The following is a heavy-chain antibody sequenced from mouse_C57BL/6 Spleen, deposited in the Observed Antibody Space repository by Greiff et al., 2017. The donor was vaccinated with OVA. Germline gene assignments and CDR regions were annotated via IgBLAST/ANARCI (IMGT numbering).Heavy chain of an antibody. V-gene: IGHV3-6*01. CDR1: GYSITSGYY. D-gene: IGHD2-1*01. CDR3: ARDLLLF. CDR2: ISYDGSN. J-gene: IGHJ4*01. Sequence: ESGPGLVKPSQSLSLTCSVTGYSITSGYYWNWIRQFPGNKLEWMGYISYDGSNNYNPSLKNRISITRDTSKNQFFLKLNSVTTEDTATYYCARDLLLFWGQGTSVTVSS.